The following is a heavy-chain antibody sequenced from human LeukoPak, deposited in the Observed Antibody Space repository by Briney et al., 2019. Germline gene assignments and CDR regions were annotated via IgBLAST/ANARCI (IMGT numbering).Heavy chain of an antibody. D-gene: IGHD3-9*01. J-gene: IGHJ3*02. CDR1: GGSISSGSYY. V-gene: IGHV4-61*02. CDR3: ARGPRMVAMNGYAFDI. CDR2: IYTSGST. Sequence: SETLSLTCTVSGGSISSGSYYWGWLRQPAGKGLEWIGRIYTSGSTNYNPSLSSRVTISVDTSKNQFSLKLSSVTAADTAMYYCARGPRMVAMNGYAFDIWGPETTVIVSS.